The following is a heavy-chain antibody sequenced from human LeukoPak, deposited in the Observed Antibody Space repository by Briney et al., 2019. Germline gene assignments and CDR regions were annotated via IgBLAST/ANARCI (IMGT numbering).Heavy chain of an antibody. CDR2: INSSSSTI. J-gene: IGHJ5*02. CDR1: GFTFSSNS. D-gene: IGHD3/OR15-3a*01. Sequence: GVSLRLSCAASGFTFSSNSMNWVRHAPGKGLEWVSYINSSSSTIYYADSGRGRFTIARDNAKNSLYLQRNGLRAEDTAVYYCATRPLENNGLWFDPWGQGTLVTVSS. V-gene: IGHV3-48*01. CDR3: ATRPLENNGLWFDP.